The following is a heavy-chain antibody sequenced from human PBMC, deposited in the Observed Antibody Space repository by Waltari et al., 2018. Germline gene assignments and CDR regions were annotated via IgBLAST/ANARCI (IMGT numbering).Heavy chain of an antibody. Sequence: QLQLQESDPGLVKPSETLSLTCTVSGGSISSSSYYWGWIRQPPGKGLEWIGSIYYSGSTSYNPSLKSRVTISVDTSKNQFSLKLSSVTAADTAVYYCARDIIAAAGRKRGYNWFDPWGQGTLVTVSS. V-gene: IGHV4-39*07. J-gene: IGHJ5*02. D-gene: IGHD6-13*01. CDR2: IYYSGST. CDR3: ARDIIAAAGRKRGYNWFDP. CDR1: GGSISSSSYY.